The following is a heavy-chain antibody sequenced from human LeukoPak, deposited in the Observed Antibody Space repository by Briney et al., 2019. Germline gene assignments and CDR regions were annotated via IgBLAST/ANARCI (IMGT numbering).Heavy chain of an antibody. V-gene: IGHV3-30*03. CDR2: ISYHGSNK. D-gene: IGHD3-22*01. CDR1: GFTFSSYA. CDR3: ATGTYYYDSSVPEGYFDY. J-gene: IGHJ4*02. Sequence: GGALRLSCAASGFTFSSYAMHWVRQAPGQGLEWEAVISYHGSNKYYADSVKGRFTISRDNSKNTQYLQMNSLRAEDTAVYYCATGTYYYDSSVPEGYFDYWGQGTLVTVSS.